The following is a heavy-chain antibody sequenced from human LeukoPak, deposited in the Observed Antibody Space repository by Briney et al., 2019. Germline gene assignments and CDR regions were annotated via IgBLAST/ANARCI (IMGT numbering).Heavy chain of an antibody. D-gene: IGHD2-21*02. Sequence: SETLSLTCTVSGGSIRNYYWNWIRQPAGKGLEWIGRIYTSGSTNYNPSLKSRVTMSIDTSKNQFSLKLSSVTAADTAIYYCARGFPLGVTSFCYFDLGGRGARVTVSS. CDR1: GGSIRNYY. V-gene: IGHV4-4*07. CDR3: ARGFPLGVTSFCYFDL. J-gene: IGHJ2*01. CDR2: IYTSGST.